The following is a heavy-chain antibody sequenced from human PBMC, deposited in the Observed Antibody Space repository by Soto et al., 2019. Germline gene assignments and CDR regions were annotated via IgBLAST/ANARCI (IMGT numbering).Heavy chain of an antibody. CDR1: GGSLNSYY. D-gene: IGHD3-22*01. Sequence: SETLSLTCTVSGGSLNSYYWRWIRQPPGKGLEWTGYIYYSGAANYNPSLKSRVTISVDTAKNQFSLKLSSVTAADTAVYYCARAHYYDSSGFNGASDIWGQGTMVTVSS. J-gene: IGHJ3*02. CDR3: ARAHYYDSSGFNGASDI. V-gene: IGHV4-59*01. CDR2: IYYSGAA.